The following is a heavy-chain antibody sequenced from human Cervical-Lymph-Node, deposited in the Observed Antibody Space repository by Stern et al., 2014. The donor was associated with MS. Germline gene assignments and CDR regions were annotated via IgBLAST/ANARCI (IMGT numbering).Heavy chain of an antibody. CDR3: ARSFYDYESAALGPFDY. J-gene: IGHJ4*02. CDR2: TDWDDDK. V-gene: IGHV2-70*04. Sequence: QVNLRESGPALVKPTQALTLTCTFSGFSLSTSGMRVSWIRQPPGNALEWLARTDWDDDKFYIKCLKTRHTISNETSTNHVGFTMTNMDPVDTATYYCARSFYDYESAALGPFDYWGQGTLVTVSS. CDR1: GFSLSTSGMR. D-gene: IGHD3-22*01.